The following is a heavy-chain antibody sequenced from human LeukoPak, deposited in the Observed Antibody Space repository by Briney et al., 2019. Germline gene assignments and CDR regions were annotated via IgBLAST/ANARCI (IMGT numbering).Heavy chain of an antibody. D-gene: IGHD3-16*01. CDR1: GFTFSNYA. J-gene: IGHJ6*03. Sequence: GGSLRLSCAASGFTFSNYAMHWVRQVPGKGLMWVSRINNDGGSTGSADSVKGRFTISRDNAKNTLFLQMNSLRAEDTAVYYCARLSWDYKNYMDVWGKGTTVTVSS. CDR2: INNDGGST. V-gene: IGHV3-74*01. CDR3: ARLSWDYKNYMDV.